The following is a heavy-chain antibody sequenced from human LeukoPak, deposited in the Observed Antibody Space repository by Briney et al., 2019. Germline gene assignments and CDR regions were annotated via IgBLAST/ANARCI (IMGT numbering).Heavy chain of an antibody. CDR1: GFTVSNNY. V-gene: IGHV3-66*01. Sequence: SGGSLRLSCAASGFTVSNNYMNWVREAPGKGLEWVSLIYNGGDTYYADSVKGRFTISRDNSKNTLYLQMNSLRAEDTAVYYCAKGRHPSRIAVAYDYWGQGTLVTVSS. CDR2: IYNGGDT. CDR3: AKGRHPSRIAVAYDY. D-gene: IGHD6-19*01. J-gene: IGHJ4*02.